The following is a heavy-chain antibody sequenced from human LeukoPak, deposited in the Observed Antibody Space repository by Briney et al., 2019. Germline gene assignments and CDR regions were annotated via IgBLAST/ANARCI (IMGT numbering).Heavy chain of an antibody. CDR3: ARGGRGHRPYYFDY. CDR1: GFTFDDYG. Sequence: GGSLRLSCAASGFTFDDYGMSWVRQAPGKGLEWVSGINWNGGSTGYADSVKGRFTISRDNSKNTLYLQMNSLRAEDTALYYCARGGRGHRPYYFDYWGQGTLVTVSS. J-gene: IGHJ4*02. D-gene: IGHD3-16*01. V-gene: IGHV3-20*04. CDR2: INWNGGST.